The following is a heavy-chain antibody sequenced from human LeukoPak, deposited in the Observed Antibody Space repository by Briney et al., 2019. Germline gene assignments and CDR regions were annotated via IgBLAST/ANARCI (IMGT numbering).Heavy chain of an antibody. CDR3: ARDGGVIRFGGQDV. D-gene: IGHD3-16*01. V-gene: IGHV3-7*01. J-gene: IGHJ6*02. CDR2: MNRDGSEK. CDR1: RFTFGNYW. Sequence: PGGSLRLSCAASRFTFGNYWMSWVRQAPGKGLEWVANMNRDGSEKNYVDSVKGRFTISRDNAKNLLFLQMNSLRVEDTAVYYCARDGGVIRFGGQDVWGQGTTVTVS.